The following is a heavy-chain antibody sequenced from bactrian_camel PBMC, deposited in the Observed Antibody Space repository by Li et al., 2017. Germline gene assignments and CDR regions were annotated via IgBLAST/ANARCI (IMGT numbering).Heavy chain of an antibody. Sequence: HVQLVESGGGSIQTGGSLTLSCSASGYTGSGYCMGWFRQAPGKERTGVAKIVSEDESTSYIDSVKGRFTISQDNAKNMVYLQVNSLKAEDTAMHYCAAGWSFGVGTLLRRHYNYWGQGTQVTVS. D-gene: IGHD3*01. V-gene: IGHV3S1*01. J-gene: IGHJ4*01. CDR3: AAGWSFGVGTLLRRHYNY. CDR1: GYTGSGYC. CDR2: IVSEDEST.